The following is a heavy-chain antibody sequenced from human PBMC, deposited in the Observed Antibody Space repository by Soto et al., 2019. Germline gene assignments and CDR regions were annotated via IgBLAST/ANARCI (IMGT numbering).Heavy chain of an antibody. CDR3: AMNLVDYDILTGYYREYYFDY. CDR1: GYTFTSYA. J-gene: IGHJ4*02. D-gene: IGHD3-9*01. CDR2: INAGNGNT. Sequence: GASVKVSCKASGYTFTSYAMHWVRQAPGQRLEWMGWINAGNGNTKYSQKFQGRVTITRDTSASTAYMELSSLRSEDTAVYYCAMNLVDYDILTGYYREYYFDYWGQGTLVTVSS. V-gene: IGHV1-3*01.